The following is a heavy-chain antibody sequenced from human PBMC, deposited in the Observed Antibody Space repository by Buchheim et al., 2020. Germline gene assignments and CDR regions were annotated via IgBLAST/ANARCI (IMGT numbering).Heavy chain of an antibody. D-gene: IGHD4-17*01. Sequence: QLVESGGGLVQPGGSLRLSCAASGFTFSNYWMSWVRQAPGKGLEWVANIKSDGSGKYYVDSSKGRFTISRDNAKKQLFLQMNSLRDEDTAVYYCARGGKIAVTTAASWGRGTL. CDR1: GFTFSNYW. CDR2: IKSDGSGK. J-gene: IGHJ5*02. V-gene: IGHV3-7*03. CDR3: ARGGKIAVTTAAS.